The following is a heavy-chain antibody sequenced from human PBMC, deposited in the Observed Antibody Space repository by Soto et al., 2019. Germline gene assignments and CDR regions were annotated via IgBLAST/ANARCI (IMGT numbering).Heavy chain of an antibody. Sequence: EASVKVSCKASGYTFTSYAMHWVRQAPGQRLEWMGWINAGNGNTKYSQKFQGRVTITRDTSASTAYMELSSLRSEDTAVYYCARAPSRYYYYYGMDVWGQGTTVTVSS. V-gene: IGHV1-3*01. CDR3: ARAPSRYYYYYGMDV. J-gene: IGHJ6*02. CDR1: GYTFTSYA. CDR2: INAGNGNT.